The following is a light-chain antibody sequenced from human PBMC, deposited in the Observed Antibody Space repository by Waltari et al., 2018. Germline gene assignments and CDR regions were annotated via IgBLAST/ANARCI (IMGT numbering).Light chain of an antibody. CDR2: GAS. Sequence: EIVLTQSPATLSLSPGERATLSCRASQSVSTYLGWYQQQPGQAPRLLIFGASSRATGFPARFSATGSGTDFTLTISSLEPEDFATYYCQQRSDWPLTFGGGTKVELK. J-gene: IGKJ4*01. CDR1: QSVSTY. V-gene: IGKV3-11*01. CDR3: QQRSDWPLT.